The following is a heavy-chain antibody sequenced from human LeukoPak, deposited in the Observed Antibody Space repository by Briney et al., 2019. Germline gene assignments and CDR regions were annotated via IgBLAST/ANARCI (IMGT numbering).Heavy chain of an antibody. J-gene: IGHJ2*01. CDR3: ARVPPYYYDSSGYNPEPRYWYFDL. V-gene: IGHV4-59*01. D-gene: IGHD3-22*01. CDR2: IYYSGST. CDR1: GGSISSYY. Sequence: SETLSLTCTVSGGSISSYYWSWIRQPPGEGLEWIGYIYYSGSTNYDPSLKSRVTISVDTSKNQFSLKLSSVTAADTAVYYCARVPPYYYDSSGYNPEPRYWYFDLWGRGTLVTVSS.